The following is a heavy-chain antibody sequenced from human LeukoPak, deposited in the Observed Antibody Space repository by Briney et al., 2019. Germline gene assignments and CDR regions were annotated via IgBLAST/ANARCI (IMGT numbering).Heavy chain of an antibody. D-gene: IGHD1-1*01. CDR1: GFTFSSYS. V-gene: IGHV3-21*01. Sequence: GGSLRLSCAASGFTFSSYSMNWVRQAPGKGLEWVSSISSSSSYIYYADSVKGRFTISRDNAKNSLYLQMNSLRAEDTAVYYCARGGTTGTTSDPWGQGTLVTVSS. CDR2: ISSSSSYI. J-gene: IGHJ5*02. CDR3: ARGGTTGTTSDP.